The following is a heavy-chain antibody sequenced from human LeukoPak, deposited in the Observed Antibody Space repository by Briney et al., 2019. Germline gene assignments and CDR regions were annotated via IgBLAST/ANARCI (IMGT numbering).Heavy chain of an antibody. V-gene: IGHV3-23*01. CDR2: ISGSGGST. CDR1: GFTFSTYS. CDR3: AKDLDYGGNSGAFDI. J-gene: IGHJ3*02. D-gene: IGHD4-23*01. Sequence: PGGSLRLSCAGSGFTFSTYSMNWVRQAPGKGLEWVSAISGSGGSTYYADSVKGRFTISRDNSKNTLYLQMNSLRAEDTAVYYCAKDLDYGGNSGAFDIWGQGTMVTVSS.